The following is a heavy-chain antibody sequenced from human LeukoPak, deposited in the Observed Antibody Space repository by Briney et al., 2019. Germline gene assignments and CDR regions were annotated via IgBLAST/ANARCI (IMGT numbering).Heavy chain of an antibody. D-gene: IGHD5-24*01. Sequence: GASVKVSCKASGYTFTSYYMHWVRQAPGQGLEWMGIINPSGGSTSYAQKFQGRVTMTRDTSTSTVYMELSSLRSEDTAVYYCARDRVQVGDGYGTVYYMDVWGKGTTVTVSS. J-gene: IGHJ6*03. V-gene: IGHV1-46*01. CDR2: INPSGGST. CDR3: ARDRVQVGDGYGTVYYMDV. CDR1: GYTFTSYY.